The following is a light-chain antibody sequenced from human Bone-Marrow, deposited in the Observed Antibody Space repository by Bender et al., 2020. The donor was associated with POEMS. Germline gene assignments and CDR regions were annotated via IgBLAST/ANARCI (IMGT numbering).Light chain of an antibody. J-gene: IGLJ1*01. CDR2: DDD. CDR3: CAYAGDNTYI. V-gene: IGLV2-23*01. Sequence: QSALTQPASVSGSPGQSITISCTGTNTDVGGYDLVSWYHQHPGEGPKILVYDDDKRPSGSSFRFSGSKSGNTASLTISGLRAEDEADYYCCAYAGDNTYIFGTGTKVSVL. CDR1: NTDVGGYDL.